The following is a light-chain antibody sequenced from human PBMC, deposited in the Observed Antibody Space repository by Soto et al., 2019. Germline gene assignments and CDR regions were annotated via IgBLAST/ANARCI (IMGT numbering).Light chain of an antibody. CDR1: SSNIGAGYD. Sequence: QSVLTQPSSVSGAPGQRVTISCTGSSSNIGAGYDVHWYQQLPGTAPNLLISGNSNRPSWVPDRFSGSKSGTSASLAITGLQAEDEADYYCQSYDSSLKFFGTGTKVTVL. V-gene: IGLV1-40*01. CDR3: QSYDSSLKF. J-gene: IGLJ1*01. CDR2: GNS.